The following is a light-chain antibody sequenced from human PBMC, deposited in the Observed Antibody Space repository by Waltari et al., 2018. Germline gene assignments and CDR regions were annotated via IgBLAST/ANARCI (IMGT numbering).Light chain of an antibody. J-gene: IGLJ3*02. CDR3: QSADSSGTWV. CDR2: KDV. Sequence: SYELTQPPSVSVSPGQTARITCSGDALPKQYAYWYQQKPGQAPVLVIYKDVERPTGIPGRFSGSSSGTTVTLTISGVQAEDEADYYCQSADSSGTWVFGGGTKLTVL. V-gene: IGLV3-25*03. CDR1: ALPKQY.